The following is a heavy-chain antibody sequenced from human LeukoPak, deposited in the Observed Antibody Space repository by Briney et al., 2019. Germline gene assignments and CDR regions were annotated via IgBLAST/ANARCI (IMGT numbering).Heavy chain of an antibody. D-gene: IGHD3-10*01. V-gene: IGHV3-20*04. J-gene: IGHJ6*03. Sequence: SGGSLRLSCAASGFTFDDYGMSWVRQAPGKGLEWVSGINWNGGSTGYADSVKGRFTISRDNAKNSLYLQMNSLRAEDTAVYYCARDNGGVRGVTSAYYYYYMDVWGKGTTVTISS. CDR3: ARDNGGVRGVTSAYYYYYMDV. CDR2: INWNGGST. CDR1: GFTFDDYG.